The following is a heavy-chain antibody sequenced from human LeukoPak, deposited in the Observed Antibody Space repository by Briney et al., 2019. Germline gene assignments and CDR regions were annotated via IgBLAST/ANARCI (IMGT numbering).Heavy chain of an antibody. CDR2: IIPIFGTA. CDR1: GGTFNSYA. V-gene: IGHV1-69*13. J-gene: IGHJ5*02. Sequence: SVKVSCKASGGTFNSYAISWVRQAPGQGLEWMGGIIPIFGTANYAQKFQGRVTITADESTSTAYMELSSLRSEDTAVYYCARAATYYDFWSGYYSRNWFDPWGQGTLVTVSS. D-gene: IGHD3-3*01. CDR3: ARAATYYDFWSGYYSRNWFDP.